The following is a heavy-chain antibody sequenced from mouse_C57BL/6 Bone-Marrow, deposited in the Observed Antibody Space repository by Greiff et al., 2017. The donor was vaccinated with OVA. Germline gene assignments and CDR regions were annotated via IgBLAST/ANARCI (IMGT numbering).Heavy chain of an antibody. CDR2: ISDGGSYT. CDR3: ARDGGGY. V-gene: IGHV5-4*01. CDR1: GFTFSSYA. Sequence: EVKLMESGGGLVKPGGSLKLSCAASGFTFSSYAMSWVRQTPEKRLEWVATISDGGSYTYYPDNVKGRFTISRDNAKNNLYLQMSHLKSEDTAMYYCARDGGGYWGQGTSVTVSS. J-gene: IGHJ4*01.